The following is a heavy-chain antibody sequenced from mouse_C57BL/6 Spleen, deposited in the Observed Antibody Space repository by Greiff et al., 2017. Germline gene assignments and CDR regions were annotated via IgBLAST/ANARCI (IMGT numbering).Heavy chain of an antibody. CDR1: GFTFSDYG. J-gene: IGHJ4*01. CDR2: ISSGSSTI. CDR3: ARPTGAMDY. V-gene: IGHV5-17*01. D-gene: IGHD4-1*01. Sequence: EVQVVESGGGLVKPGGSLKLSCAASGFTFSDYGMHWVRQAPETGLEWVAYISSGSSTIYYADTVKGRFTISRDNAKNTLFLQMTSLRSEDTAMYYCARPTGAMDYWGQGTSVTVSS.